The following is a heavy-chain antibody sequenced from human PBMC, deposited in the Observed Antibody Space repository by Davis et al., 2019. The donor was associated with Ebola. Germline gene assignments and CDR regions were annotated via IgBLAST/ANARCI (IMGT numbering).Heavy chain of an antibody. CDR2: ISSSSNYI. CDR1: GFTFSSYS. CDR3: ARDHLTIFGVVGGY. J-gene: IGHJ4*02. V-gene: IGHV3-21*01. D-gene: IGHD3-3*01. Sequence: PGGSLRLSCAASGFTFSSYSMNWVRQAPGKGLEWVSSISSSSNYIYYADSVKGRFTISRDNAKNSLYLQMNSLRAEDTAVYYCARDHLTIFGVVGGYWGQGTLVTVSS.